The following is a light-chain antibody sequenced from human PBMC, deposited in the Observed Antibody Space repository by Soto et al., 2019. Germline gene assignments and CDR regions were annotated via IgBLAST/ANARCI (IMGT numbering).Light chain of an antibody. CDR2: GST. J-gene: IGLJ1*01. CDR1: SSNIGAHYD. CDR3: QSYDRSLSGYV. V-gene: IGLV1-40*01. Sequence: QYVLTQPPSVSGAPGQRVTISCTGSSSNIGAHYDVHWYQHLPGTSPKALIYGSTNRPSGVPDRFSGSKSGTSASLAITGLQAEDEADYYCQSYDRSLSGYVFGTGTKVTVL.